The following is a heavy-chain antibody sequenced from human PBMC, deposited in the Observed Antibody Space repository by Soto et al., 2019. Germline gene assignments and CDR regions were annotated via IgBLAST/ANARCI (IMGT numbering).Heavy chain of an antibody. CDR3: AKDMGFQGHCSGGNCYADY. CDR2: ISSSGGST. Sequence: GGSLRLSCAASGFTFSNYAMSWVRQAPGKGLEWVSVISSSGGSTYYADSVKGRFTISRDNSKNTLYLQMKSLRAEDTAVYYCAKDMGFQGHCSGGNCYADYWGQGTLVTVSS. CDR1: GFTFSNYA. V-gene: IGHV3-23*01. J-gene: IGHJ4*02. D-gene: IGHD2-15*01.